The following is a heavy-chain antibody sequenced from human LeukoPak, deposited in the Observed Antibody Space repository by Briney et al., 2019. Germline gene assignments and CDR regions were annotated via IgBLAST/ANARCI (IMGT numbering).Heavy chain of an antibody. CDR3: AKAEYCSSTSCHYYFDY. Sequence: GGSLRLSCAASGFTFSSYGMHWVRQAPGKGLEWVAFIRYDGSNKYYADSVKGRFTISRDNSKNTLYLQMNSLRAEDTAVYYCAKAEYCSSTSCHYYFDYWGQGTLVTVSS. CDR2: IRYDGSNK. CDR1: GFTFSSYG. D-gene: IGHD2-2*01. J-gene: IGHJ4*02. V-gene: IGHV3-30*02.